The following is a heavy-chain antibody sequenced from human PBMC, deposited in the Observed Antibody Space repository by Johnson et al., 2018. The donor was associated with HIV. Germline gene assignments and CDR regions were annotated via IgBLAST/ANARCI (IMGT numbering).Heavy chain of an antibody. CDR2: IKQDGSET. CDR1: GFSFRSYW. D-gene: IGHD1-26*01. J-gene: IGHJ3*02. V-gene: IGHV3-7*01. CDR3: AKDWGFVGATPAFDI. Sequence: VQLVESGGGLVRPGGSLRLSCAASGFSFRSYWMSWVRQAPGKGLEWVANIKQDGSETFYADSVKGRFIISRDNARNSVFLQMNSLRAEDTAVYYCAKDWGFVGATPAFDIWGQGTMVTVSS.